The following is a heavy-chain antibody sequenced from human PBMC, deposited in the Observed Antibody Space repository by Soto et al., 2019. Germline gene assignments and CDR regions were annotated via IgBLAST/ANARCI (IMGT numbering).Heavy chain of an antibody. V-gene: IGHV3-23*01. Sequence: DVQLLESGGDLIQPGGSLRLSCAASGFTFSSYTMRWVRQAPGKGLEWVSTISGSAGDTYYADSVKGRFTISRDNSTNTLDLQMRSLRAEDTAIYYCVKTMSTRQTGAFDIWGQGTMVTVSS. D-gene: IGHD3-3*01. J-gene: IGHJ3*02. CDR2: ISGSAGDT. CDR1: GFTFSSYT. CDR3: VKTMSTRQTGAFDI.